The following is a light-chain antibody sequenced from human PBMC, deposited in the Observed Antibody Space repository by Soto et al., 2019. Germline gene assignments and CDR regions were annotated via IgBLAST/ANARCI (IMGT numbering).Light chain of an antibody. Sequence: QAVVTQPPSASGTPGQRVTISCAGSSSNIGNNPVNWYQQLPGTAPKLLIYSSNQRPSGVPDRFSGSKSGTSASLAISGLQSEDGADYYCAAWDDSLNGPVFGGGTKLTVL. V-gene: IGLV1-44*01. CDR2: SSN. CDR3: AAWDDSLNGPV. J-gene: IGLJ3*02. CDR1: SSNIGNNP.